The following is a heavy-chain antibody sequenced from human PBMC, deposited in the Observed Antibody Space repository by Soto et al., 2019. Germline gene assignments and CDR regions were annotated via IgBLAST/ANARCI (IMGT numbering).Heavy chain of an antibody. CDR2: ISYDGSNK. D-gene: IGHD2-8*01. CDR3: AKDNVSAYYYYYMDV. J-gene: IGHJ6*03. Sequence: GGSLRLSCAASVFTFSSYGMHWVRQAPGKGLEWVAVISYDGSNKYYADSVKGRFTISRDNSKNTLYLQMNSLRAEDTAVYYCAKDNVSAYYYYYMDVWGKGTTVTVSS. CDR1: VFTFSSYG. V-gene: IGHV3-30*18.